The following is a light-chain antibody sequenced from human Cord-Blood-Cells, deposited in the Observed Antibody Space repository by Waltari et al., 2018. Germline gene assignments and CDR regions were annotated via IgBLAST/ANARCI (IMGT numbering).Light chain of an antibody. J-gene: IGLJ2*01. Sequence: SYELTQPPSVSVSPGQTASITCSGDKSGDKYACWYQQKPGQSPVLVIYQDSKRPSGIPERFSGSNSANTATLTISGTQAMDEADYYCQAWDSSTVVFGGATKLTVL. CDR3: QAWDSSTVV. CDR1: KSGDKY. V-gene: IGLV3-1*01. CDR2: QDS.